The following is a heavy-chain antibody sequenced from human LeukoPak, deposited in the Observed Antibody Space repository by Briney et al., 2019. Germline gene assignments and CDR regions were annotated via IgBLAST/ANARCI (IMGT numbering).Heavy chain of an antibody. D-gene: IGHD5-18*01. CDR1: GFTFSSYS. CDR3: ARDLGYSYGAFDY. CDR2: IGSSSTYI. Sequence: GGSLRLSCAASGFTFSSYSMNWVRQAPGKGLEWVSSIGSSSTYIYYADSVKGRFTISRDNAKNSLYLQMNSLRAEDTAVYYCARDLGYSYGAFDYWGQGTLVTVSS. J-gene: IGHJ4*02. V-gene: IGHV3-21*03.